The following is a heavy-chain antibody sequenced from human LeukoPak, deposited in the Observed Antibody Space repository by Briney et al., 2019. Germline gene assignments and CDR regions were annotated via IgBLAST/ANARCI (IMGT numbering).Heavy chain of an antibody. Sequence: GGSLRLSCAASGFTFSDYYMSWIRQAPGKGLEWVSYISSSSSYTNYADSVKGRFTISRDNAKNSLYLQMNSLRAEDTAVYYCASGGFDYYGSGSYYNEYYFDYWGQGILVTVSS. J-gene: IGHJ4*02. CDR2: ISSSSSYT. D-gene: IGHD3-10*01. V-gene: IGHV3-11*06. CDR3: ASGGFDYYGSGSYYNEYYFDY. CDR1: GFTFSDYY.